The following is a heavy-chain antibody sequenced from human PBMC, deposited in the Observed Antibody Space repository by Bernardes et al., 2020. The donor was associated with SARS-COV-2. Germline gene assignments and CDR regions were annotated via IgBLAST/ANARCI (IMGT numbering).Heavy chain of an antibody. D-gene: IGHD1-26*01. J-gene: IGHJ4*02. Sequence: GGSLRLSCAASGFTFSSYAMHWVRQAPGKGLEWVAVISYDGSNKYYADSVKGRFTISRDNSKNTLYLQMNSLRAEDTAVYYCARTHSGSYFGCFDYWGQGTLVTVSS. CDR1: GFTFSSYA. CDR3: ARTHSGSYFGCFDY. CDR2: ISYDGSNK. V-gene: IGHV3-30-3*01.